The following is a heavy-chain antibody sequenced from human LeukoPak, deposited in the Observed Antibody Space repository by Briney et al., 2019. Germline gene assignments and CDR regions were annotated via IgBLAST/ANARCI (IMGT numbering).Heavy chain of an antibody. CDR2: MNPNSGNT. J-gene: IGHJ5*02. CDR1: GYTFTIYD. V-gene: IGHV1-8*03. Sequence: ASVKVSCKDSGYTFTIYDINWVRQATGQGLEWMGWMNPNSGNTGYAQKFQGRVTITRNTSISTAYMELSSLRSEDTAVYYCARGIVVPRAHMSPRFDPWGQGTLVTVSS. D-gene: IGHD2-2*01. CDR3: ARGIVVPRAHMSPRFDP.